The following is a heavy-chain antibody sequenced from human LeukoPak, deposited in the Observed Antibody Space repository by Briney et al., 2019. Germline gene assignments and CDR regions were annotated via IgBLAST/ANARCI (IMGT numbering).Heavy chain of an antibody. Sequence: QPGGSLRPSCAASGFISSSYWMHWVRQPPGKGLVYIACINTDGFSTSYADSVKGRFTISRDNTKNTLYLQMNSLRAEDTAVYYCARSRTYGDYGRGLDYWGQGTLVTVSS. CDR2: INTDGFST. CDR3: ARSRTYGDYGRGLDY. V-gene: IGHV3-74*01. D-gene: IGHD4-17*01. CDR1: GFISSSYW. J-gene: IGHJ4*02.